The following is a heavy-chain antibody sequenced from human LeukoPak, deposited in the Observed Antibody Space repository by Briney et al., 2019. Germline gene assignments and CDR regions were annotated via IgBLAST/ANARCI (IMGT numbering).Heavy chain of an antibody. D-gene: IGHD3-9*01. CDR3: AREDWDFDY. V-gene: IGHV3-23*01. CDR2: ISGSGEST. Sequence: GGSLRLSXAASGFIFSNYAITWIRQAPGKGLEWVSEISGSGESTYYGDSVKGRFTISRDNSKNTLYLQMNSLGAGDTAIYYCAREDWDFDYWGQGTLVTVSS. J-gene: IGHJ4*02. CDR1: GFIFSNYA.